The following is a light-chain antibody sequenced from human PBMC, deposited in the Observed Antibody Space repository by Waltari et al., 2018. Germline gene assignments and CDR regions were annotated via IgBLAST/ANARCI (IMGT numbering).Light chain of an antibody. CDR2: GST. V-gene: IGLV1-40*01. J-gene: IGLJ3*02. Sequence: QSVLTQPPSVSGAPGQKVTISCTGSGSNIWAGYDVPWYQQLPRAAPKLLIYGSTSRPLGVPDRFFGSTSGTSASLAITGLQAEDEGDYYCQSYDTSLSVVFGGGTKLTVL. CDR1: GSNIWAGYD. CDR3: QSYDTSLSVV.